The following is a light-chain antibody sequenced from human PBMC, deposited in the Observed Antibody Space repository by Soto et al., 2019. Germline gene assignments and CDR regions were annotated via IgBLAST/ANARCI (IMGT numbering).Light chain of an antibody. CDR3: QQVNSFPFT. Sequence: DIQMTQSPSSVSASVGDRVTITCRASEGIRSWLAWYQQKPGKAPKLLIYDASSLQSGVPSRFSGSGSVTDFTLTISSVQPEDFATYYCQQVNSFPFTFGPGTKVDVK. J-gene: IGKJ3*01. CDR2: DAS. V-gene: IGKV1-12*02. CDR1: EGIRSW.